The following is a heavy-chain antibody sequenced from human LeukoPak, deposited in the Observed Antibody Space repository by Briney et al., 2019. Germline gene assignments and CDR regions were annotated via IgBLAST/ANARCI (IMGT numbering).Heavy chain of an antibody. Sequence: GGSLRLSCAASGFTFSSYAMSWVRQAPGRGLEWVSAISGSGGSTYYADSVKGRFTISRDNSKNTLYLQMNSLRAEDTAVYYCAKRRGWYEFFHFDYWGQGTLVTVSS. V-gene: IGHV3-23*01. D-gene: IGHD6-19*01. J-gene: IGHJ4*02. CDR3: AKRRGWYEFFHFDY. CDR1: GFTFSSYA. CDR2: ISGSGGST.